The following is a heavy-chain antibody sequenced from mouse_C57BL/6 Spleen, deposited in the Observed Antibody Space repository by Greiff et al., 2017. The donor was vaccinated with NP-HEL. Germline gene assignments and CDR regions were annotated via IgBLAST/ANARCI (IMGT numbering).Heavy chain of an antibody. D-gene: IGHD1-1*01. Sequence: QVQLQQPGAELVKPGASVKLSCKASGYTFTSYWMHWVKQRPGQGLEWIGMIHPNSGSTNYNEKFKSKATLTVDKSSSTAYMQLSSLTSEDSAVYYCARFQIYYYGSSYGYFDVWGTGTTVTVSS. J-gene: IGHJ1*03. CDR1: GYTFTSYW. V-gene: IGHV1-64*01. CDR3: ARFQIYYYGSSYGYFDV. CDR2: IHPNSGST.